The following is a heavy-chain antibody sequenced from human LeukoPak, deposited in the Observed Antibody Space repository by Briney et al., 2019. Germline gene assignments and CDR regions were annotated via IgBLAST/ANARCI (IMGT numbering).Heavy chain of an antibody. CDR3: ARHLVVAHDLYYFDY. J-gene: IGHJ4*02. CDR2: IYYSGST. CDR1: GGSISSYY. V-gene: IGHV4-59*08. D-gene: IGHD5-12*01. Sequence: SETLSLTCTVSGGSISSYYRSWIRQPPGKGLEWIGYIYYSGSTNYNPSLKSRVTISVDTSKNQFSLKLSSVTAADTAVYYCARHLVVAHDLYYFDYWGQGTLVTVSS.